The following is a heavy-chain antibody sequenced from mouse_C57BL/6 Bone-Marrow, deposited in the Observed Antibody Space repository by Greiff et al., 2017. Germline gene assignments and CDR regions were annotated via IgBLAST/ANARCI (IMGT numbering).Heavy chain of an antibody. J-gene: IGHJ2*01. CDR3: ASYDYPYFDY. CDR1: GYSITSGYY. D-gene: IGHD2-4*01. Sequence: ESGPGLVKPSQSLSLTCSVTGYSITSGYYWNWIRQFPGNNLEWMGYISYDGSNNYNPSLKNRISITRDTSKNQFFLKLNSVTTEDTATYYCASYDYPYFDYWGQGTTLTVSS. CDR2: ISYDGSN. V-gene: IGHV3-6*01.